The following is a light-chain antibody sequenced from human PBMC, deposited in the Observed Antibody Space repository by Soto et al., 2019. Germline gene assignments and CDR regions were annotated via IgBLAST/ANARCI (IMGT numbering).Light chain of an antibody. CDR3: QQADCFPFT. CDR1: QGVSSW. J-gene: IGKJ3*01. CDR2: AAS. V-gene: IGKV1-12*01. Sequence: DIQMTQSPSSVSASVGDRVTITCRASQGVSSWVSWYQLKPGKAPNLLIYAASSLQSGVASRFSASGYGTDFTLTIISLQPEDFATYYCQQADCFPFTFGPGTTVDIK.